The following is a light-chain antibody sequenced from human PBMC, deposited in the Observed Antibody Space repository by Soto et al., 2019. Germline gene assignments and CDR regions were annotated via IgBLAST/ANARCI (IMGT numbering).Light chain of an antibody. CDR3: QQSYSTLRT. J-gene: IGKJ1*01. CDR1: QSISSY. V-gene: IGKV1-39*01. CDR2: AAS. Sequence: DIQMSQSPSSLSASVGDRVTITCRASQSISSYLNWYQQKPGKAPKLLIYAASSLQSGVPSRFGGSGSGTDFTLTISSLQPEDFATYYCQQSYSTLRTLGQGTKLDIK.